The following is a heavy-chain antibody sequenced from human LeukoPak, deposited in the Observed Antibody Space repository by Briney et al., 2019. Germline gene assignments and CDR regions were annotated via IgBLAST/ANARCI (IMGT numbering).Heavy chain of an antibody. V-gene: IGHV3-21*01. CDR1: GFSFSDYN. J-gene: IGHJ4*02. CDR2: ITSSSTYI. D-gene: IGHD3-3*01. CDR3: ARGSEWSNGVTDY. Sequence: GGFLRLSCAASGFSFSDYNMNWVRQAPGKGLEWVSSITSSSTYIYYADSVKGRFTISRDNAKNSLYLQMNSLRAEDTAVYYCARGSEWSNGVTDYWGQGTLVTVSS.